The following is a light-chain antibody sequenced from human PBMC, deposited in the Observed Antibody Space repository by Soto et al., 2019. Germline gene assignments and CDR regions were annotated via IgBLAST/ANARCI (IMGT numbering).Light chain of an antibody. CDR1: ESDSSN. Sequence: EIVMTQSPATLSVSPGERATLSCRASESDSSNLAWYQKRPGQAPRLLIYGASTRATGIPARFSGSGSGTEFTLTISSLQSEDFAVYYCQQYNNWPPYTFGQGTKLEIK. CDR3: QQYNNWPPYT. V-gene: IGKV3-15*01. CDR2: GAS. J-gene: IGKJ2*01.